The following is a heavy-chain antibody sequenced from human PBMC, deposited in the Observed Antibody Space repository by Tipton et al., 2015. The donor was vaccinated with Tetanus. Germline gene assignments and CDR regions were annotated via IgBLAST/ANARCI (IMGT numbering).Heavy chain of an antibody. J-gene: IGHJ6*02. CDR1: GYTFTGYY. D-gene: IGHD3-22*01. Sequence: QLVQSGAELKKPGASVKVSCTASGYTFTGYYMYWVRQAPGQGLEWVGWIDPNSGDTIYAQNFQGRVTMTRDTSISTVYMEPCRLRSDDTAVYYCARDRGDYIYYGMDVWGPGTTVTVSS. CDR2: IDPNSGDT. V-gene: IGHV1-2*02. CDR3: ARDRGDYIYYGMDV.